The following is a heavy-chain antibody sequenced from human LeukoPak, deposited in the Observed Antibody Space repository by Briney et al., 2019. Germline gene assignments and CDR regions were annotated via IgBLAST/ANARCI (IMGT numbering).Heavy chain of an antibody. J-gene: IGHJ4*02. D-gene: IGHD3-16*01. CDR3: ARGLGGHDY. V-gene: IGHV1-46*01. Sequence: ASVKVSCKASGYTFTSSYIHWVRQAPGQGLEWMGIINPSGGSTSYAQKFQGRVTLTRDMSTSTVNMELRNVISDDTAVYYCARGLGGHDYWGQGTLVTVSS. CDR1: GYTFTSSY. CDR2: INPSGGST.